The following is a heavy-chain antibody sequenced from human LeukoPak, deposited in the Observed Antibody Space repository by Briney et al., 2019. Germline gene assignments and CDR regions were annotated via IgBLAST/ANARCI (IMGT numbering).Heavy chain of an antibody. CDR2: ISGSGGST. J-gene: IGHJ4*02. D-gene: IGHD3-22*01. V-gene: IGHV3-23*01. CDR3: ASYYYDSSGYLADY. CDR1: GFTFSSYA. Sequence: GGSLRLSCAASGFTFSSYAMSWVRQAPGKGLEWVSAISGSGGSTYYADSVKGRFTISRDNSKNTLYLQMNSLRAEDTAVYYCASYYYDSSGYLADYWGQGTLVTVSS.